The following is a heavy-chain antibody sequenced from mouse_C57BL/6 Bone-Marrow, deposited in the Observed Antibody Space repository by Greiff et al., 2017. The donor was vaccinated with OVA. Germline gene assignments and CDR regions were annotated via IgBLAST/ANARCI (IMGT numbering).Heavy chain of an antibody. V-gene: IGHV1-39*01. D-gene: IGHD2-3*01. Sequence: VQLQQSGPELVKPGASVKISCKASGYSFTDYNMNWVKQRNGKSLECIGVINPNYGTTSYNKKFKGKATLTVEQSSSTAYMHLNSLTSEDSAVYYCAKRVYDGYPYWYFDVWGTGTTVTVSS. CDR1: GYSFTDYN. CDR2: INPNYGTT. J-gene: IGHJ1*03. CDR3: AKRVYDGYPYWYFDV.